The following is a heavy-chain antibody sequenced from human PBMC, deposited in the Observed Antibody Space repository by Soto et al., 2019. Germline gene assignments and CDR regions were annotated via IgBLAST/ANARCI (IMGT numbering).Heavy chain of an antibody. Sequence: QVQLVQSGAEVKKPGSSVKVSCKASGGTFSNYAFTWVRQAPGQGLERVGGIIPIFGPANYAQKFQGRVTIIADIFASTIYRELSSLRSEDTAVYYCARAFESGGFYYGMDVWGQGTTVTVSS. D-gene: IGHD3-10*01. V-gene: IGHV1-69*14. CDR1: GGTFSNYA. CDR2: IIPIFGPA. CDR3: ARAFESGGFYYGMDV. J-gene: IGHJ6*02.